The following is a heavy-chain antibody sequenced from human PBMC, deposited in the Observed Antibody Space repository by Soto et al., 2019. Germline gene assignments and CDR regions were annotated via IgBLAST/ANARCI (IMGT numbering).Heavy chain of an antibody. CDR1: GGSFSGYY. CDR3: ARGYLSGYRLYNY. Sequence: SETLSLTCAVYGGSFSGYYWSWIRQPPGKGLEWIGEINHSGSTNYNPSLKSRVTISVDTSKNQFSLKLSSVTAADTAVYYCARGYLSGYRLYNYWGQGTLVTVSS. J-gene: IGHJ4*02. CDR2: INHSGST. V-gene: IGHV4-34*01. D-gene: IGHD3-9*01.